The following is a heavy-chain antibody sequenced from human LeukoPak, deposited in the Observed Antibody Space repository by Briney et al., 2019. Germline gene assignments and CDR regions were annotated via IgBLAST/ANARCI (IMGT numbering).Heavy chain of an antibody. V-gene: IGHV3-23*01. D-gene: IGHD1-1*01. CDR3: GKDWKLDY. J-gene: IGHJ4*02. CDR2: IGDNGGDT. Sequence: GGSLRLSCAASGFAFNNYAMSWVRQAPGKGLEWVSAIGDNGGDTKYADSVKGRFTISRDNSKNTLYLQMNSLRVEDTAIYYCGKDWKLDYWGQGTLVTVSS. CDR1: GFAFNNYA.